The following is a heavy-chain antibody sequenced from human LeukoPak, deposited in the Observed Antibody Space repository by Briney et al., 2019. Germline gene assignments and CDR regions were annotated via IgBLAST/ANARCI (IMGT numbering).Heavy chain of an antibody. Sequence: ASVKVSCKASGYTFTGYYMHWVRQAPGQGLEWMGWINPNSGGTNYAQKFQGRVTMTRDTSISTAYMELSRLRSDDTAVYYCARPCITGTINWFDPWGQGTLVTVSS. J-gene: IGHJ5*02. CDR3: ARPCITGTINWFDP. V-gene: IGHV1-2*02. CDR2: INPNSGGT. D-gene: IGHD1-7*01. CDR1: GYTFTGYY.